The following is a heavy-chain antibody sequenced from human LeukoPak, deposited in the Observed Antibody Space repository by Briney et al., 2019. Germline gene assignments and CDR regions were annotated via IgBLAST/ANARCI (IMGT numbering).Heavy chain of an antibody. CDR3: ARENAGSNWFPLDY. Sequence: GGSLSLSCAPSGFTLSVFSMSWVRQAPGEGRECVSFIIYSGLTTYYADAVKGRFTPSRDGNTAYLQMNSLRAEDTAVYYCARENAGSNWFPLDYWGQGTLVTVSS. V-gene: IGHV3-23*01. CDR2: IIYSGLTT. CDR1: GFTLSVFS. J-gene: IGHJ4*02. D-gene: IGHD6-13*01.